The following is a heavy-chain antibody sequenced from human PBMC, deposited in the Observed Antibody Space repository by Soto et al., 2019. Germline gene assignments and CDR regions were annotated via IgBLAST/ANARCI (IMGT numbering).Heavy chain of an antibody. CDR2: IRSKAYGGTT. V-gene: IGHV3-49*03. D-gene: IGHD3-3*01. CDR1: GFTFGDYA. J-gene: IGHJ4*02. CDR3: TRVWDYDFWSGYYTGPPNFDY. Sequence: GGSLRLSCTASGFTFGDYAMSWFRQAPGKGLEWVGFIRSKAYGGTTEYAASVKGRFTISRNDSKSIAYLQMNSLKTEDTAVYYCTRVWDYDFWSGYYTGPPNFDYWGQGTLVTVSS.